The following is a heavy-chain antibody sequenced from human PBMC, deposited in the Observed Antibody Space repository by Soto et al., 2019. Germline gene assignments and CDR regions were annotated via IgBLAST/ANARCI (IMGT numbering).Heavy chain of an antibody. CDR3: AKGLSPLTATASKFGMDV. CDR1: GFKCDDDT. Sequence: EMQLVESWGGWGQAGRSRSLACGASGFKCDDDTMHWVRQFPGRGLEWVSGITWDSDTKGYADSVNGRFTISRDNGKNSLSLNMNSLRPEETALYSFAKGLSPLTATASKFGMDVWGRGTTVTVSS. J-gene: IGHJ6*02. V-gene: IGHV3-9*01. CDR2: ITWDSDTK. D-gene: IGHD2-2*01.